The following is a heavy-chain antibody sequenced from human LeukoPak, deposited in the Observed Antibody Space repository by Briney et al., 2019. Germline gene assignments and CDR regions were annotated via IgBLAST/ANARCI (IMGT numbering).Heavy chain of an antibody. Sequence: GGSLRLSCAASGFTFDDYAMHWVRQAPGKGLEWVSGISWNSGSIGYADSVKGRFTISRDNAKNSLYLQMNSLGAEDSAVYYCARGNFYSGSGSSPLDYWGQGTLVTVSS. CDR3: ARGNFYSGSGSSPLDY. D-gene: IGHD3-10*01. CDR1: GFTFDDYA. V-gene: IGHV3-9*01. J-gene: IGHJ4*02. CDR2: ISWNSGSI.